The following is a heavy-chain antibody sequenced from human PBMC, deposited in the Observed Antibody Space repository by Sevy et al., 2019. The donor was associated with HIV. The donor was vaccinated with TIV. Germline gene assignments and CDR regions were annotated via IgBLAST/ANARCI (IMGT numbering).Heavy chain of an antibody. CDR2: ITSGSI. CDR1: GFSFSNYH. V-gene: IGHV3-48*02. J-gene: IGHJ4*02. Sequence: VGSLRLSCAASGFSFSNYHFNWVRQAPGKGLEWIALITSGSIYYADSVKGRFVISRDNARNSLYLQMTRLRDEDTAVYYCARGQTRFDYWGQGTLVTVSS. CDR3: ARGQTRFDY. D-gene: IGHD1-7*01.